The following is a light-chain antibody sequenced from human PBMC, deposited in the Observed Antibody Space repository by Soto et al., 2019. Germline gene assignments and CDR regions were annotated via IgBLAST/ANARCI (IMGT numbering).Light chain of an antibody. V-gene: IGLV1-44*01. CDR1: SSNIESNK. CDR2: SNN. J-gene: IGLJ2*01. Sequence: QSVLTQPPSSSGTPGQRVTISCSGSSSNIESNKVNWYQQVPGTAPKLLIYSNNQRPSGVPDRFSGSKSGTSASLAISGLQSEDEADYYCAAWDDSLKGLVFGGGTKLTVL. CDR3: AAWDDSLKGLV.